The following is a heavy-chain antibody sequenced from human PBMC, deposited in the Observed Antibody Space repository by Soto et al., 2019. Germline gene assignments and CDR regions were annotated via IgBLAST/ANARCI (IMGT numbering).Heavy chain of an antibody. CDR2: IWYDGSNK. D-gene: IGHD6-25*01. V-gene: IGHV3-33*01. Sequence: QVQLVESGGGVVQPGRSLRLSCAASGFTFSSYGMHWVRQAPGKGLEWVAAIWYDGSNKYYADCVKGLFTISRDNFENTLYLQMNSLIAEDTAVYCCARVSAVDSHYYYYGMDVWGQGTKVTVSS. CDR1: GFTFSSYG. CDR3: ARVSAVDSHYYYYGMDV. J-gene: IGHJ6*02.